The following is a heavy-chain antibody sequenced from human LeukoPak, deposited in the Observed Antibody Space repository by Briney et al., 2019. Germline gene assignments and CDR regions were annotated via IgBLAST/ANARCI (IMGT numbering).Heavy chain of an antibody. CDR2: IYYSGST. Sequence: SETLSLTCTVSGGSISSHYWSWIRQPPGKGLEWIGYIYYSGSTNYNPSLKSRVTISVDTSKNQFSLKLSSVTAADTAVYYCARYPIVGAIDYWGQGTLVTVSS. D-gene: IGHD1-26*01. V-gene: IGHV4-59*11. CDR1: GGSISSHY. J-gene: IGHJ4*02. CDR3: ARYPIVGAIDY.